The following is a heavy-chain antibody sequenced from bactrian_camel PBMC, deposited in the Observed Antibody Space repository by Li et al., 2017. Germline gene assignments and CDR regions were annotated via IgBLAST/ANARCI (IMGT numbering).Heavy chain of an antibody. Sequence: HVQLVESGGGLVQPGGSLRLSCAASGFTFTNYWMHWVRQGPGKGLEWISAISTSGVTIYQADSVKGRFTISRDNAKNTLYLQLNSLKTEDTAMYYCTRAAGEKGFVYSPDYWGQGTQVTVSS. D-gene: IGHD3*01. CDR3: TRAAGEKGFVYSPDY. V-gene: IGHV3S1*01. J-gene: IGHJ4*01. CDR1: GFTFTNYW. CDR2: ISTSGVTI.